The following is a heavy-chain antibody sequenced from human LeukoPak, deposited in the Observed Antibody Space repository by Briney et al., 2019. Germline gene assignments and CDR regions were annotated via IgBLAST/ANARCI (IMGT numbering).Heavy chain of an antibody. J-gene: IGHJ4*02. CDR1: GGSFSNYY. Sequence: SETLSLTCAVYGGSFSNYYWSWIRQPPGKGLEWIGDITHGGTANYNPSLKSRVTISANTSKNQFSLKLTSVTAADTAVYYCARRGTSGSENYYRRPLYYFDYWGQGALVTVSS. V-gene: IGHV4-34*01. CDR2: ITHGGTA. D-gene: IGHD3-10*01. CDR3: ARRGTSGSENYYRRPLYYFDY.